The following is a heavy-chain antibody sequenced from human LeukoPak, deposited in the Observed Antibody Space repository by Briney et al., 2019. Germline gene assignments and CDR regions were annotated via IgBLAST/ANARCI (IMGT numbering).Heavy chain of an antibody. D-gene: IGHD3-9*01. V-gene: IGHV4-39*01. Sequence: NPSETLSLTCTVSGGSISSSRYYWGWIRQPPGKGLEWIGRIYYSGSTYYNPPLKSRVTISVDTSKNQFSLKLSSVTAADTAVYYCARLDYDILTGYPYYFDYWGQGTLVTVSS. J-gene: IGHJ4*02. CDR2: IYYSGST. CDR1: GGSISSSRYY. CDR3: ARLDYDILTGYPYYFDY.